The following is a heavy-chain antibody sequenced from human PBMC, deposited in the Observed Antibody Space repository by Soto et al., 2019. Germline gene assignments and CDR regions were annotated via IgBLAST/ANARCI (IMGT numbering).Heavy chain of an antibody. D-gene: IGHD6-13*01. J-gene: IGHJ6*02. V-gene: IGHV3-43*01. CDR2: ISWDGGST. Sequence: GGSLRLSCAASGFTFDDYTMHWVRQAPGKGLEWVSLISWDGGSTYYADSVKGRFTISRDNSKNSLYLQMNSLRTEDTALYYCAKDMFVAAAGSYYYYGMDVWGQGTTVTVSS. CDR1: GFTFDDYT. CDR3: AKDMFVAAAGSYYYYGMDV.